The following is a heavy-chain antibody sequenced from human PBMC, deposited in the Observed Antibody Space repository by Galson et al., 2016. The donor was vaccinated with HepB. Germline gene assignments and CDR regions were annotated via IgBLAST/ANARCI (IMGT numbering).Heavy chain of an antibody. J-gene: IGHJ6*02. CDR2: ISFDGSNK. V-gene: IGHV3-30*18. Sequence: SLRLSCAASGFTFSTYVMHWVRQAPGKGLEWVAVISFDGSNKYYADSVKGRFTVSRDSSENTLYLQINSLRPEDTALYYCAKGGRNINYYYYGMDVWGQGTTVTVSS. D-gene: IGHD2/OR15-2a*01. CDR1: GFTFSTYV. CDR3: AKGGRNINYYYYGMDV.